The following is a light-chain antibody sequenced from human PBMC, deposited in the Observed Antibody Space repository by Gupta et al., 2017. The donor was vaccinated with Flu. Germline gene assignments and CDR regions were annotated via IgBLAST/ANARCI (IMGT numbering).Light chain of an antibody. CDR3: AAWDSSLTAVL. CDR1: SSNIEHNY. J-gene: IGLJ3*02. V-gene: IGLV1-51*01. CDR2: DDD. Sequence: QPVLTQAPSVSAAPGQKVTISCSGSSSNIEHNYVSWYQQLPGTAPKLLIYDDDKRPSGIPDRFSGSKSGTSATLGITGLQTGDEADYYCAAWDSSLTAVLFGGGTKLTVL.